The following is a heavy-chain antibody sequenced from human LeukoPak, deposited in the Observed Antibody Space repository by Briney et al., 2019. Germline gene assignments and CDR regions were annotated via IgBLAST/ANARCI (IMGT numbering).Heavy chain of an antibody. V-gene: IGHV6-1*01. Sequence: SPTLSLTFAISGDSVSTNSAAWYWIRQSPSRGLEWLGRTYYRSKWFNYYAVSVQSRITINPDTSQNPFSLQLNSVTPEDTAVYYCARHGWGSAGWFDPWGQGTLVTVSS. J-gene: IGHJ5*02. CDR2: TYYRSKWFN. D-gene: IGHD7-27*01. CDR3: ARHGWGSAGWFDP. CDR1: GDSVSTNSAA.